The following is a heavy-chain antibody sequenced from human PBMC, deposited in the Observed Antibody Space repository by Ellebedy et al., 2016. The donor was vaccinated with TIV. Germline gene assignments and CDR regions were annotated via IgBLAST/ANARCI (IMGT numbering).Heavy chain of an antibody. V-gene: IGHV4-39*02. CDR1: GASSISGPYC. D-gene: IGHD2-21*01. CDR3: ARYCCGVPNWFDP. CDR2: ICDSGST. Sequence: SETLSLXXTLSGASSISGPYCWSWVRRPPGKGLEWIGLICDSGSTYYNPSLKSRVAMSVDTSKNHFSLKLSSVTAADTAVYYCARYCCGVPNWFDPWGQGSLVTVPS. J-gene: IGHJ5*02.